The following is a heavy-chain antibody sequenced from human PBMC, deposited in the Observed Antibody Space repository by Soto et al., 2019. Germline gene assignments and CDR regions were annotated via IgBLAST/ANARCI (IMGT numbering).Heavy chain of an antibody. CDR2: INAGNGNT. Sequence: ASVKVSCKAAGYTFTSYAMHWGRQAPGQRLEWMGWINAGNGNTKYSQKFQGRVTITRDTSASTAYMELSSLRSEDTAVYYCARGVAVAVYHNWFDPWGQGTLVTVSS. D-gene: IGHD6-19*01. CDR1: GYTFTSYA. J-gene: IGHJ5*02. CDR3: ARGVAVAVYHNWFDP. V-gene: IGHV1-3*01.